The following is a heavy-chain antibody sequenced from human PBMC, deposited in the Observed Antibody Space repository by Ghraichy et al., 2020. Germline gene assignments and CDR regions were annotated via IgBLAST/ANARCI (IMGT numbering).Heavy chain of an antibody. Sequence: SETLSLTCTVSGGSIRRYYWSWIRQPAGKGLEWIGRIYISGSINYNPSLKSRVTMSLDTSKNQFSLKLSSVTAADTAVYYCASTYFDFWSDSSGYGMDVWGHGTTVTVSS. CDR1: GGSIRRYY. V-gene: IGHV4-4*07. J-gene: IGHJ6*02. CDR3: ASTYFDFWSDSSGYGMDV. D-gene: IGHD3-3*01. CDR2: IYISGSI.